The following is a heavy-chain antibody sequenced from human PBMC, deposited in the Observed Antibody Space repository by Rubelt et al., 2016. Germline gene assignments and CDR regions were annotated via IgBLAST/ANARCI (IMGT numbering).Heavy chain of an antibody. CDR1: GYTFTGYY. V-gene: IGHV1-2*06. J-gene: IGHJ4*02. Sequence: QVQLVQSGAEVKKPGASVKVSCKASGYTFTGYYMHWVRQAPGQGLEWVGRINPNSGGTNYAQKFQGRGTRTRDTSITTAYMELSRLRSDDTAVFYCARESSSGWYIDYWAREPWSPSPQ. CDR3: ARESSSGWYIDY. CDR2: INPNSGGT. D-gene: IGHD6-19*01.